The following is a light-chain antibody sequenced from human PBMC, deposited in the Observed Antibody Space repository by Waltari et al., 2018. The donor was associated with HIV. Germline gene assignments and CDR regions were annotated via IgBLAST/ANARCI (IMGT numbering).Light chain of an antibody. CDR3: QTWGAGIVV. Sequence: QLVLTQSPSASASLGASVKLPCTLSSAHRIYALAWHQQQPEQGPRYLMKRNSNGSHRKGDGIPDRFSGSASGAERYLTISNVQSEDEGTYYCQTWGAGIVVFGGGTRLSVL. CDR1: SAHRIYA. CDR2: RNSNGSH. J-gene: IGLJ2*01. V-gene: IGLV4-69*01.